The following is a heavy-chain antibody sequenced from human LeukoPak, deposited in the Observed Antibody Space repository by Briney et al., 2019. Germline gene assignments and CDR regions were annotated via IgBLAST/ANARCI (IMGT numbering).Heavy chain of an antibody. D-gene: IGHD3-3*01. V-gene: IGHV4-34*01. CDR1: GGSFSGYY. Sequence: SETLSLTCAVYGGSFSGYYWSWIRQPPGKGLEWIGEINHSGSTNYNPSLKSRVTISVDTSKNQFSLKLSSVTAADTAVYYCARGRFTRLLRFLEWPFDYWGQGTLVTVSS. J-gene: IGHJ4*02. CDR3: ARGRFTRLLRFLEWPFDY. CDR2: INHSGST.